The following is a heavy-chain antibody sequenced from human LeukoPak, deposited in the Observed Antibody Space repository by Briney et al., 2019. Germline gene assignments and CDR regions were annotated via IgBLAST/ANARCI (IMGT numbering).Heavy chain of an antibody. J-gene: IGHJ3*02. CDR3: AKDQVPDNYDFWSGYQPNAFDI. CDR1: GFTFSSYA. Sequence: GGSLRLSCAASGFTFSSYAMSWVRQAPGKGLEWVSAISGSGGSTYYADSVKGRFTISRDNSKNTLYLQMNSLRAEDTAVYYCAKDQVPDNYDFWSGYQPNAFDIWGQGTMVTVSS. CDR2: ISGSGGST. V-gene: IGHV3-23*01. D-gene: IGHD3-3*01.